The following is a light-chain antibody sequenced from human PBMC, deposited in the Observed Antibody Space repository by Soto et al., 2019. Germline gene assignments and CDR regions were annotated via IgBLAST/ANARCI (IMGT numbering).Light chain of an antibody. V-gene: IGKV3-11*01. CDR3: QQRSNWPRT. CDR1: QSVSSY. CDR2: DAS. Sequence: EIVLTQSPATLSLSPGERATLSCRASQSVSSYLAWYQQKPGQAPGLLIYDASNRATGIPARFSGSGSGTDFTLTISSLEPEDFAVYYCQQRSNWPRTFGGGTKVEI. J-gene: IGKJ4*01.